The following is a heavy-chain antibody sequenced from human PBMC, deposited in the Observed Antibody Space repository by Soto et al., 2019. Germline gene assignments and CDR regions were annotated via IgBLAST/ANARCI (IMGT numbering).Heavy chain of an antibody. Sequence: PSETLSLTCAVSGGSISSSNWWSWVRQPPGKGLEWIGEIYHSGSTNYNPSLKSRVTMSVDTSKRQFSLNLSSLTAADTAVYYCARVYSVNYLGYFDYWGQGALVTVPQ. J-gene: IGHJ4*02. CDR2: IYHSGST. CDR1: GGSISSSNW. CDR3: ARVYSVNYLGYFDY. V-gene: IGHV4-4*02. D-gene: IGHD6-13*01.